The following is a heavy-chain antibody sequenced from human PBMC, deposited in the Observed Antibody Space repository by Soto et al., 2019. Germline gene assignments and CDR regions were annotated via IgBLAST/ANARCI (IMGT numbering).Heavy chain of an antibody. V-gene: IGHV3-30*18. CDR3: EKXSSGRSAINYYYYGMDV. Sequence: GRSLRLSCAASGFTFSTYGMHWVRQAPGKGLEWVAVISYDGSNKYYADSVKGRFTISRDNSKNTLYLQMNSLRAEDTAVYYCEKXSSGRSAINYYYYGMDVWGQGTTVTVSS. CDR2: ISYDGSNK. J-gene: IGHJ6*02. D-gene: IGHD5-18*01. CDR1: GFTFSTYG.